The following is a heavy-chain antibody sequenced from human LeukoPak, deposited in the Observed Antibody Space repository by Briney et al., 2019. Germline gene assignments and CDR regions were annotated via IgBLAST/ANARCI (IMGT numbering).Heavy chain of an antibody. CDR2: IYYSGST. CDR3: ATTVPHSSASMDV. V-gene: IGHV4-39*01. J-gene: IGHJ6*02. Sequence: SQTLSLTCTVSGGSISSSSYYWGWIRQPPGKGLEWIGSIYYSGSTYYNPSLKSRVTISVDTSKNQFSLKLSSVTAADTAVYYCATTVPHSSASMDVWGQGTTVTVSS. D-gene: IGHD1-1*01. CDR1: GGSISSSSYY.